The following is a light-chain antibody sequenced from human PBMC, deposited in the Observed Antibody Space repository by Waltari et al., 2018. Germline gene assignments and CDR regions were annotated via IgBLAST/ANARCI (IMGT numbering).Light chain of an antibody. J-gene: IGKJ2*01. V-gene: IGKV3-11*01. Sequence: EIVLTQSPATLSLSPGETATLSCRASQSVGTFLAWYQQKPGQAPRLLLYDASNRAAGIPARFRGSGSGTDFTLTISSLDAEDFAVYYCQQRANWTPHTFGQGAKLEIK. CDR3: QQRANWTPHT. CDR2: DAS. CDR1: QSVGTF.